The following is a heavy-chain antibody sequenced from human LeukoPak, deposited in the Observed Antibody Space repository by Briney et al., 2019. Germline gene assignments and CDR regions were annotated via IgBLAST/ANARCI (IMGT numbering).Heavy chain of an antibody. Sequence: SETLSLTCAVSGGSISSGGYYWSWIRQPPGKGLEWIGEINHSGSTNYNPSLKSRVTISVDTSKNQFSLKLSSVTAADTAVYYCARVRVGNYITIFGVVIMEDAFDIWGQGTMVTVSS. V-gene: IGHV4-34*01. CDR3: ARVRVGNYITIFGVVIMEDAFDI. CDR1: GGSISSGGYY. CDR2: INHSGST. D-gene: IGHD3-3*01. J-gene: IGHJ3*02.